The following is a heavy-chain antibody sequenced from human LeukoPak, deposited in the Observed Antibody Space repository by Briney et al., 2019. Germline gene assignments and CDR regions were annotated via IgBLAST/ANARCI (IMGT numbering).Heavy chain of an antibody. V-gene: IGHV1-18*01. CDR1: GYTFTSYG. D-gene: IGHD3-22*01. Sequence: ASVKVSCKASGYTFTSYGITWVRLAPGQGLEWMGWISAYNGNTNYAQMFQGRVIMTTDTSTNTAYMELRSLRADDTAMYYCARAPYYYDSSGPFDYWGQGTLVTVSS. J-gene: IGHJ4*02. CDR3: ARAPYYYDSSGPFDY. CDR2: ISAYNGNT.